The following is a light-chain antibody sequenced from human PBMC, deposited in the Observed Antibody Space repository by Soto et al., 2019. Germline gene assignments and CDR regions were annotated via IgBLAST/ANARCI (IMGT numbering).Light chain of an antibody. J-gene: IGKJ5*01. CDR2: GAS. CDR3: QQRSNWPRGIT. V-gene: IGKV3-11*01. CDR1: QGVSRK. Sequence: DIVKTQSPATLSVAPGERVTFSCRASQGVSRKLAWYQQRPGQAPRLLMYGASSRATGIPARFSGSGSGTDFTLTISSLEPEDFAVYYCQQRSNWPRGITFGQGTRLEIK.